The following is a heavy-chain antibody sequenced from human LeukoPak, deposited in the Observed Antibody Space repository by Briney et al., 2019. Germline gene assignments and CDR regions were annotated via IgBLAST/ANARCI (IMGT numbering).Heavy chain of an antibody. J-gene: IGHJ3*02. CDR3: ARDHLCGGACSSDYDAFDI. Sequence: SETLSLTCTVSGGSISSSSYYWGWIRQPPGKGLEWIGSIYYSGSTYYNPSLKSRATISVDTSNHQLSLKVISVTAADTAVYYCARDHLCGGACSSDYDAFDIWGQGTVVTVSS. CDR1: GGSISSSSYY. V-gene: IGHV4-39*07. CDR2: IYYSGST. D-gene: IGHD2-21*02.